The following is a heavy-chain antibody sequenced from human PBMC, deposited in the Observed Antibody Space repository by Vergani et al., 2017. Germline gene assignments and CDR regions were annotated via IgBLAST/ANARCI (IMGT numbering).Heavy chain of an antibody. Sequence: QVQLVQSGAEVKKPGASVKVSCKASGYTFTGYYMHWVRQAPGQGLEWMGWINPNSGGKNYAQKFQGRVTMTRDTSISTAYMELGRLRSEDTAVYYCAREGEMLKRGSYGMDVWGQGSTVTVSS. D-gene: IGHD5-24*01. CDR3: AREGEMLKRGSYGMDV. CDR1: GYTFTGYY. V-gene: IGHV1-2*02. J-gene: IGHJ6*02. CDR2: INPNSGGK.